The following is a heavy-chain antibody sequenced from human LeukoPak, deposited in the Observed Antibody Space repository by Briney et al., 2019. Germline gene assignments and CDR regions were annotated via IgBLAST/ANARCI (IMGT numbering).Heavy chain of an antibody. V-gene: IGHV3-30*03. CDR3: ARVSAYSGSYYSGFDY. D-gene: IGHD1-26*01. CDR1: GFTFSSYG. Sequence: GGSLRLSCAASGFTFSSYGMHWVRQAPGKGLEGVTVISYDGTNKYYADSVKGRFTISRDNSKNTLYLQMNSLRTEDTAVYFCARVSAYSGSYYSGFDYWGQGTLVSVSS. CDR2: ISYDGTNK. J-gene: IGHJ4*02.